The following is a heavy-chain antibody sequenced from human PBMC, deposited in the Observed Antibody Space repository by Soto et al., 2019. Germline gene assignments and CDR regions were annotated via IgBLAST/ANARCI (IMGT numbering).Heavy chain of an antibody. CDR2: INHSGSA. V-gene: IGHV4-34*01. J-gene: IGHJ5*02. D-gene: IGHD3-3*01. CDR3: AQYNFWRDWFGP. CDR1: GGSFSDYY. Sequence: PSETLSLTCGVSGGSFSDYYWSWIRQPPGKGLEWIGEINHSGSANYNPSLKSRVTISVDTSKNQFSLKMTSVTAADAAVYYCAQYNFWRDWFGPWGQGTLVTVS.